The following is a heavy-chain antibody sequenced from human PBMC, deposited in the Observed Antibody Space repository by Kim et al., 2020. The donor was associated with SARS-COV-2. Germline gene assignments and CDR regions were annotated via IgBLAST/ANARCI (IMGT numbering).Heavy chain of an antibody. CDR3: AREPDDLSLNSYYDYVWGSYRYSGGAFDI. J-gene: IGHJ3*02. CDR2: ISSSSSYI. Sequence: GGSLRLSCAASGFTFSSYSMNWVRQAPGKGLEWVSSISSSSSYIYYADSVKGRFTISRDNAKNSLYLQMNSLRAEDTAVYYCAREPDDLSLNSYYDYVWGSYRYSGGAFDIWGQGTMVTVSS. CDR1: GFTFSSYS. V-gene: IGHV3-21*01. D-gene: IGHD3-16*02.